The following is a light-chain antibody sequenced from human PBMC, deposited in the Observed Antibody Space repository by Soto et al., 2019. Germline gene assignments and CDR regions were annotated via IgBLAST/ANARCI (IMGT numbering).Light chain of an antibody. J-gene: IGLJ1*01. V-gene: IGLV2-14*01. CDR3: SSYTSPGV. CDR1: SSDVGGYNY. Sequence: QSVLTQPASVSGSPGQSITISCTGTSSDVGGYNYVSWYQQHPGKAPKLMIYDVSNRPSGVSDRFSGSKSGNTASLTISGLQAEDEADYYCSSYTSPGVFATGTEVTVL. CDR2: DVS.